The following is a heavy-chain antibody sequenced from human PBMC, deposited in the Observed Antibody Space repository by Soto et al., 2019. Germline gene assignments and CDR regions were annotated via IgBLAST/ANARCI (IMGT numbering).Heavy chain of an antibody. CDR2: ISYDGSNK. D-gene: IGHD3-10*01. CDR1: GFTFSSYA. Sequence: GGSLRLSCAASGFTFSSYAMHWVRQAPGKGLEWVAVISYDGSNKYYADSVKGRFTISRDNSKNTLYLQMNSLRAEDTAVYYCARGGNPSFLFDYWGQGTLVTVSS. CDR3: ARGGNPSFLFDY. J-gene: IGHJ4*02. V-gene: IGHV3-30-3*01.